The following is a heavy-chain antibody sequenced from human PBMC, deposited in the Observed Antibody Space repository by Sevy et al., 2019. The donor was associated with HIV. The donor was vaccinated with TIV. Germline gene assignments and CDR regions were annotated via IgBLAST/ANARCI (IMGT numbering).Heavy chain of an antibody. J-gene: IGHJ4*02. CDR3: ARENIAVAGIGYYYDH. V-gene: IGHV3-33*01. CDR2: IWYDGSNK. D-gene: IGHD6-19*01. Sequence: GGSLRLSCIASGFTFCTYGMHWVRQAPGKGLEWVAVIWYDGSNKEYEDSVKGRFTISRDNSKDTLYLQMNSLRAEDTAVYYCARENIAVAGIGYYYDHWGQGTLVTVSS. CDR1: GFTFCTYG.